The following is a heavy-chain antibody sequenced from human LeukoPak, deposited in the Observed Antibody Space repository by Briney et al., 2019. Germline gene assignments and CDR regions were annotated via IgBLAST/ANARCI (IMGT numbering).Heavy chain of an antibody. CDR3: ARVDCISATCPFDY. J-gene: IGHJ4*01. Sequence: KSSETLSLTCAVSGGSISSSNWWSWVRQPPGKGLEWIGEIYHSGSTNYNPSLKSRVTISVDKSKNQFSLKLSSVTAADMAVYYCARVDCISATCPFDYWGQGTLVTVSS. D-gene: IGHD2-2*01. V-gene: IGHV4-4*02. CDR2: IYHSGST. CDR1: GGSISSSNW.